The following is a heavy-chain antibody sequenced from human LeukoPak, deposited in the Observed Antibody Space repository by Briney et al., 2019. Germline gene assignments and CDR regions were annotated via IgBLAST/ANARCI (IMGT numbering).Heavy chain of an antibody. CDR3: AKDVYDYGDYAAAFDI. Sequence: GRSLRLSCAGSGFIFNNYAMHWVRQAPGKGLEWVSGISWNSGSIGYADSVKGRFTISRDNAKNSLYLQMNSLRAEDTALYYCAKDVYDYGDYAAAFDIWGQGTMVTVSS. D-gene: IGHD4-17*01. CDR1: GFIFNNYA. V-gene: IGHV3-9*01. CDR2: ISWNSGSI. J-gene: IGHJ3*02.